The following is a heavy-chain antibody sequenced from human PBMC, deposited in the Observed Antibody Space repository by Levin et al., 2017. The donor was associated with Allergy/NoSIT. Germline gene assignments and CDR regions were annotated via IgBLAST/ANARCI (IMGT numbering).Heavy chain of an antibody. CDR3: ATLLFLRAAAPPGAWFDP. D-gene: IGHD6-13*01. V-gene: IGHV1-24*01. J-gene: IGHJ5*02. Sequence: ASVKVSCKVSGYTLTELSMHWVRQAPGKGLEWMGGFDPEDGETIYAQKFQGRVTMTEDTSTDTAYMELSSLRSEDTAVYYCATLLFLRAAAPPGAWFDPWGQGTLVTVSS. CDR2: FDPEDGET. CDR1: GYTLTELS.